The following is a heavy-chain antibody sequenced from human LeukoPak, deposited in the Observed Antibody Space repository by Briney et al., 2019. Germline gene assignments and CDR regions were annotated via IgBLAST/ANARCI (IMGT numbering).Heavy chain of an antibody. D-gene: IGHD6-6*01. CDR1: GFTFSSYW. Sequence: GGSLRLSCAASGFTFSSYWMHWVRQAPGKELVWVSRINSDGSSTSYADSVKGRFTISRDNAKNTLYLQMNSLRAKDTAVYYCARAKPYSSSSLDYWGQGTLVTVSS. CDR2: INSDGSST. CDR3: ARAKPYSSSSLDY. J-gene: IGHJ4*02. V-gene: IGHV3-74*01.